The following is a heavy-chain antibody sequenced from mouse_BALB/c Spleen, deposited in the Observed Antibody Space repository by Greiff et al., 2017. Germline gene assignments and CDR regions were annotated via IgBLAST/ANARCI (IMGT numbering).Heavy chain of an antibody. CDR2: IWTGGGT. CDR1: GFSLTSYD. D-gene: IGHD2-14*01. Sequence: QVQLQQSGPGLVAPSQSLSITCTVSGFSLTSYDISWIRQPPGKGLEWLGVIWTGGGTNYNSAFMSRLSISKDNSKSQVFLKMNSLQTDDTAIYYCVRGHRYDWYFDVWGAGTTVTGSS. V-gene: IGHV2-9-2*01. CDR3: VRGHRYDWYFDV. J-gene: IGHJ1*01.